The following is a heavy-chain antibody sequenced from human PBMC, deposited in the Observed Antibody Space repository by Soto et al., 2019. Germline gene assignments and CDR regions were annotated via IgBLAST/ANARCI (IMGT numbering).Heavy chain of an antibody. D-gene: IGHD5-12*01. CDR2: IPSRGRP. Sequence: TLSLTCSVSGASIAGGSYYWSWVRQPPGKGLEWIGYIPSRGRPFYNPSLTSRGTISADSSKNQLSLQLTSVTAADTAVYYCVRDQYSGYDFALWGQGNLVTVSS. J-gene: IGHJ5*02. CDR1: GASIAGGSYY. CDR3: VRDQYSGYDFAL. V-gene: IGHV4-30-4*01.